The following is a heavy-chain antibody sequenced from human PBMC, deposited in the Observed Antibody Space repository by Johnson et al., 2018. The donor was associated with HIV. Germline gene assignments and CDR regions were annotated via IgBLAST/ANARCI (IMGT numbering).Heavy chain of an antibody. CDR2: IYSGGST. J-gene: IGHJ3*01. CDR3: ASRSNWYYPVGAFDL. V-gene: IGHV3-66*01. CDR1: GFTFHDSA. Sequence: VLLVESGGGVVRPGGSLRLSCAASGFTFHDSAMRWVRQAPGTGLEWVSVIYSGGSTYYADSVKGRFTISRDNSKNTLYLQMNSLRAEDTAVYYCASRSNWYYPVGAFDLWGQGTMVTVSS. D-gene: IGHD6-13*01.